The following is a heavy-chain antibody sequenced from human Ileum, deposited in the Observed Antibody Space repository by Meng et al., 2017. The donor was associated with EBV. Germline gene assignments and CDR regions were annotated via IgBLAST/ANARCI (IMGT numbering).Heavy chain of an antibody. D-gene: IGHD3-22*01. CDR3: AREARSSGYHPGIGP. V-gene: IGHV4-34*02. Sequence: QGRLQQWGAGLLKPSETLSLTCAVYGGFFSGYYWSWIRQSPGKGLEWIGEINHSGSTNYNPSLKSRVTISVDTSKNQFSLKLTSVTAADTAVYYCAREARSSGYHPGIGPWGQGTLVTVSS. J-gene: IGHJ5*02. CDR1: GGFFSGYY. CDR2: INHSGST.